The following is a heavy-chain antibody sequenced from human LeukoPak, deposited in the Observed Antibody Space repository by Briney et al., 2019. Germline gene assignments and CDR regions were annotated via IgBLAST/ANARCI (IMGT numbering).Heavy chain of an antibody. CDR1: GYTFTSYD. D-gene: IGHD2-21*01. V-gene: IGHV1-8*01. CDR2: MNPNNGNT. Sequence: ASVKVSCKASGYTFTSYDINWVRQATGQGLEWMGWMNPNNGNTGYAQKFQGRVTMTRNTSISTAYMELSSLRSEDTAVYYCARERFGGAQDWFDPWGQGTLVTVSS. CDR3: ARERFGGAQDWFDP. J-gene: IGHJ5*02.